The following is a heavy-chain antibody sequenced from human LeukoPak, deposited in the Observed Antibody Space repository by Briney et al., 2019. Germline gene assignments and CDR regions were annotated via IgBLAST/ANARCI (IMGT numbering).Heavy chain of an antibody. J-gene: IGHJ4*02. CDR1: GFTFSNYN. Sequence: GGSLRLSCAASGFTFSNYNMNWVRQAPGKGLEWVSYISSSSSIIYYADSVKGRFTISRVNAKNSLYLQMNSLRDEDTAVYFCARGYSRGLDYWGQGALVTVSS. CDR2: ISSSSSII. CDR3: ARGYSRGLDY. D-gene: IGHD2-15*01. V-gene: IGHV3-48*02.